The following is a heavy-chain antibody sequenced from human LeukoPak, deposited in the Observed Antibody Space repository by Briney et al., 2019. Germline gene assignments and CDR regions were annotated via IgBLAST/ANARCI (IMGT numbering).Heavy chain of an antibody. CDR3: ARDPLRFGELLGYFDY. CDR1: GYNLTNYG. V-gene: IGHV1-18*01. CDR2: ISAYNGNT. D-gene: IGHD3-10*01. Sequence: ASVKVSCKASGYNLTNYGINWVRQAPGQGLEWMAWISAYNGNTNYAQKFQGRVTMTTDTSTSTAYMDLRSLRSDDTAVYYCARDPLRFGELLGYFDYWGQGTLVTVSS. J-gene: IGHJ4*02.